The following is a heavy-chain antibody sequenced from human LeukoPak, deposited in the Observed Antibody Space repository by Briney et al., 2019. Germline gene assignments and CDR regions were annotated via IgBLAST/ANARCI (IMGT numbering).Heavy chain of an antibody. CDR2: VYHSGGT. Sequence: SETLSLTCTVSGGSISTYYWSWIRQPPGKGLEWIGHVYHSGGTNYNPSLKSRVTISVDTSKSHFSLKLSSVTAADTAVYYCARQSDGSFDYWGQGTLVTVSS. J-gene: IGHJ4*02. CDR3: ARQSDGSFDY. CDR1: GGSISTYY. V-gene: IGHV4-59*08.